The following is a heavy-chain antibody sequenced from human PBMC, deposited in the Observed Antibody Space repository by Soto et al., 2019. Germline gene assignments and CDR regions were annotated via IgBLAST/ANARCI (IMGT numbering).Heavy chain of an antibody. J-gene: IGHJ4*02. CDR1: GFTFSTYA. CDR2: IGGSSATT. CDR3: ANSVLYGVYMSAGDS. V-gene: IGHV3-23*01. D-gene: IGHD4-17*01. Sequence: EVQLLESGGGLVQPGGSLRLSCAASGFTFSTYAMTWVRQAPGKGLEWVSSIGGSSATTYYADSVKGRFTISRDNSKNPLSLHMNSLRAEDTAIYYCANSVLYGVYMSAGDSWGQGTLVTVSS.